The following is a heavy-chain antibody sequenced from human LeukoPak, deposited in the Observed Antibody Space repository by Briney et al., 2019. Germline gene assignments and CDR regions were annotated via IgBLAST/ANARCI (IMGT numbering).Heavy chain of an antibody. Sequence: HPGVSLRLSCAASGFTVRSNYMSWVRQAPGKGLEWVSVISSGGSTYCADSVKGRFTISRDSSKNTLYLQMKSLRAEDTALYYCSRDRMGTKSFDYWGQGTLVTVST. V-gene: IGHV3-66*01. CDR2: ISSGGST. J-gene: IGHJ4*02. D-gene: IGHD5-24*01. CDR3: SRDRMGTKSFDY. CDR1: GFTVRSNY.